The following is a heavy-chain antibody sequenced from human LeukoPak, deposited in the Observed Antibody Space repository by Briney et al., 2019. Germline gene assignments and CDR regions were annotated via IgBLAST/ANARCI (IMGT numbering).Heavy chain of an antibody. D-gene: IGHD2-21*01. J-gene: IGHJ6*02. CDR3: ARAYLDRRRMDV. CDR2: IYYSGST. V-gene: IGHV4-59*01. Sequence: SETLSLTCTVSGGFISSYYWSWIRQPPGKGLEWIGYIYYSGSTNYNPSLKSRVTISVDTSKNQFSLKLSSVTAADTAVYYCARAYLDRRRMDVWGQGTTVTVSS. CDR1: GGFISSYY.